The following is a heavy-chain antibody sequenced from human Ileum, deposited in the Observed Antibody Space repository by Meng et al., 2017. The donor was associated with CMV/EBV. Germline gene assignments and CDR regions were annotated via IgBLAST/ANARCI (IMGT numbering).Heavy chain of an antibody. V-gene: IGHV3-74*01. D-gene: IGHD6-6*01. Sequence: GESLKISCAASGFTFRSYWMHWVRQAPGKGLVWVSDIDSDGSSTTYADSVKGRFTISRDNAKNTLYLQLSGLRADDTAVYYCAREAQYGTSSSRFDYWGQGTRVTGSS. J-gene: IGHJ4*02. CDR3: AREAQYGTSSSRFDY. CDR2: IDSDGSST. CDR1: GFTFRSYW.